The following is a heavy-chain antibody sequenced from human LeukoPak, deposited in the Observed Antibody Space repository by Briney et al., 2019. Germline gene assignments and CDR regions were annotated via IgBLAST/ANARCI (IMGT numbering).Heavy chain of an antibody. J-gene: IGHJ4*02. V-gene: IGHV3-7*01. D-gene: IGHD1-26*01. CDR1: GFTFSSYW. Sequence: GGSLRLSCAASGFTFSSYWMSWVRQAPGKGLEWVANIKLDGSEKYSVDSVKGRFTISRDNAKNSLYLQMNSLRAEDTAVYYCARVGYFVYSGSYRWNFDYWGQGTLVTVSS. CDR2: IKLDGSEK. CDR3: ARVGYFVYSGSYRWNFDY.